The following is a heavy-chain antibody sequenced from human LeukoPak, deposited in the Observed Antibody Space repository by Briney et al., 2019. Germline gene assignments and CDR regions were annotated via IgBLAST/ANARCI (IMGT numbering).Heavy chain of an antibody. CDR2: IYYSGST. Sequence: SETLSLTCTVSGGSISSSSYYWSWIRQPPGKGLEWIGYIYYSGSTRYNPSLKSRVTISVDTSKNQFSLKLSSVTAADTAVYYCARVGILRFPSNWFDPWGQGTLVTVSS. CDR1: GGSISSSSYY. J-gene: IGHJ5*02. D-gene: IGHD3-3*01. CDR3: ARVGILRFPSNWFDP. V-gene: IGHV4-61*01.